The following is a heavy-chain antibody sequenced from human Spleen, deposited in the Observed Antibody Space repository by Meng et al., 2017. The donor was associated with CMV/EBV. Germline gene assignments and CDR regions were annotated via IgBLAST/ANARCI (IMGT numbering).Heavy chain of an antibody. D-gene: IGHD2-15*01. J-gene: IGHJ4*02. CDR2: IKQDGSEK. CDR3: ARICVTGRACYHLDH. CDR1: GITFSRYW. V-gene: IGHV3-7*01. Sequence: GESLKISCAASGITFSRYWMTWIRQAPGKGLEWVANIKQDGSEKHYVDSVKGRFTISRDNAKNSLHLQVNSLRVEDTAVYYCARICVTGRACYHLDHWGQGTLVTVSS.